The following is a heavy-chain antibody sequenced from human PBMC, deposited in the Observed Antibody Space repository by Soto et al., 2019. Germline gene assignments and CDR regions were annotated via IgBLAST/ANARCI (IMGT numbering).Heavy chain of an antibody. V-gene: IGHV4-59*08. D-gene: IGHD2-2*01. CDR1: GGSISSYY. CDR3: ARHACSSTSCYEPFDY. Sequence: SETLSLTCTVSGGSISSYYWSWIRQPPGKGLEWIGYIYYSGSTNYNPSLKSRVTISVDTSKNQFSLKLSSVTAADTAVYYCARHACSSTSCYEPFDYWGQGTLVTVSS. CDR2: IYYSGST. J-gene: IGHJ4*02.